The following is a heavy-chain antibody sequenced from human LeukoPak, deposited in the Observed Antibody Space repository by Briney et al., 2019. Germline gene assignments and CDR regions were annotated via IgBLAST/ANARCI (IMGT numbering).Heavy chain of an antibody. J-gene: IGHJ6*02. V-gene: IGHV4-59*01. CDR3: ARAGMQGFWSGYSPYYYYYYGMDV. Sequence: SETLSLTCAVYGGSFSGYYWSWIRQPPGKGLEWIGYIYYSGSTNYNPSLKSRVTISVDTSKNQFSLKLSSVTAADTAVYYCARAGMQGFWSGYSPYYYYYYGMDVWGQGTTVTVSS. D-gene: IGHD3-3*01. CDR2: IYYSGST. CDR1: GGSFSGYY.